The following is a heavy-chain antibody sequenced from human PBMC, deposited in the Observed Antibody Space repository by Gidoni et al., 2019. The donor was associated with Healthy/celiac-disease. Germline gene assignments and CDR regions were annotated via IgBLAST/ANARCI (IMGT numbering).Heavy chain of an antibody. Sequence: QVTLRESGPALVNPTQTLTLTCTFSGFSLSTSGMCVSWIRQPPGKALEWLALIDWDDDKYYSTSLKTRLTISKDTSKNQVVLTMTNMDPVDTATYYCARTHSGYDYYYYYGMDVWGQGTTVTVSS. D-gene: IGHD5-12*01. CDR3: ARTHSGYDYYYYYGMDV. CDR1: GFSLSTSGMC. V-gene: IGHV2-70*01. J-gene: IGHJ6*02. CDR2: IDWDDDK.